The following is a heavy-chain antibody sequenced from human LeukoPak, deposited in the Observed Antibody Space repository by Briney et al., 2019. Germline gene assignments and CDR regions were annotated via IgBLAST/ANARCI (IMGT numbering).Heavy chain of an antibody. CDR2: IFGSGGSA. J-gene: IGHJ4*02. V-gene: IGHV3-23*01. CDR1: GFTFGSYA. D-gene: IGHD2-15*01. CDR3: AKTTTGYSSGRYPAWPIDY. Sequence: GGSLRLSCAASGFTFGSYAMYWVRQAPGKGLEWVSGIFGSGGSAHHADSVKGRFTISRDNSKNTVYLQMDSLRAEDTAIYYCAKTTTGYSSGRYPAWPIDYWGQGTLVTVSS.